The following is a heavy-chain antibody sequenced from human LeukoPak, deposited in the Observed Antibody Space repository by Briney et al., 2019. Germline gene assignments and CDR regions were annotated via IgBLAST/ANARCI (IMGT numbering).Heavy chain of an antibody. CDR1: GGSFSSNTYY. V-gene: IGHV4-61*02. J-gene: IGHJ4*02. Sequence: SETLSLTCTVSGGSFSSNTYYWNWIRQPAGKGLEWIGRFYPSGSTNYNPSLKSRVTISVDTSKNQFSLRLNSVTAADTAVYYCARGRDGYNFLNRGEYYYFDYWGQGTLVTVSS. CDR2: FYPSGST. D-gene: IGHD5-24*01. CDR3: ARGRDGYNFLNRGEYYYFDY.